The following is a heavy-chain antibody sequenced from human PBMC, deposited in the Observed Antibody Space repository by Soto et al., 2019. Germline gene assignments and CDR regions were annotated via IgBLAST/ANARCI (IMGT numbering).Heavy chain of an antibody. CDR3: AKGKYSSSSTDDY. V-gene: IGHV3-30*18. D-gene: IGHD6-6*01. CDR2: ISYDGSNK. CDR1: GFTFSSYG. J-gene: IGHJ4*02. Sequence: QVQLVESGGGVVQPGRSLRLSCAASGFTFSSYGMHWVRQAPGKGLEWVAVISYDGSNKYYADSVKGRFTISRDNSKNTLYLQMNSLTAEDTAVYYCAKGKYSSSSTDDYWGQGTLVTVSS.